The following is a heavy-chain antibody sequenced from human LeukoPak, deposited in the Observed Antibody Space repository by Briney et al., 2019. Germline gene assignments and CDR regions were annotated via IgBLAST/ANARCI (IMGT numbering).Heavy chain of an antibody. J-gene: IGHJ5*02. CDR1: GASFNDYY. V-gene: IGHV4-34*01. Sequence: SQTLSLTCAVYGASFNDYYWSWIRHSPTKGLEWIGEVNHSGSAKYNPSLKSRVTISADKSKNQFFLMLSPVAAADSGVYYCARERASNNHDNWFDPWGQGTLVTVSS. CDR3: ARERASNNHDNWFDP. CDR2: VNHSGSA.